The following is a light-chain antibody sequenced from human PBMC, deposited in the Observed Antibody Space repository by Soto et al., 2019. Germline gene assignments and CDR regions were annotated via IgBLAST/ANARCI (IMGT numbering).Light chain of an antibody. CDR3: QQYNDWPGT. J-gene: IGKJ1*01. CDR1: QSVSRD. Sequence: EIVMTQSPATLSVSPGERATLSCRASQSVSRDLAWYQQKPDQAPRLLMYGASTRATGIPARFSGSGSGTEFTLTISSLQSEDFAVYYCQQYNDWPGTFGQGTKVEIK. CDR2: GAS. V-gene: IGKV3-15*01.